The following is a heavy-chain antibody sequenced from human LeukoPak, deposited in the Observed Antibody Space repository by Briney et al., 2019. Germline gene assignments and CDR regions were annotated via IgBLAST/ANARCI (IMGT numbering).Heavy chain of an antibody. Sequence: SETQSLTCTVSGGSISSYYWSWIRQPPGKGLEWLGYIYYSGSTNYNPSLKSRVTISVDTSKNQFSLKLSSVTAADTAVYYCATSSSWYAPSWFDPWGQGTLVTVSS. V-gene: IGHV4-59*01. CDR1: GGSISSYY. D-gene: IGHD6-13*01. CDR3: ATSSSWYAPSWFDP. CDR2: IYYSGST. J-gene: IGHJ5*02.